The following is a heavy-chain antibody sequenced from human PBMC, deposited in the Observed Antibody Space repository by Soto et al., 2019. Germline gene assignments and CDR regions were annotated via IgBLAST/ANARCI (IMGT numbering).Heavy chain of an antibody. Sequence: QVQLVQSGAEVKKPGSSVKVSCKASGGTFSSYAISWVRQAPGQGLEWMGGIIPIFGTANYAQKFQGRVTITADESTSTGYMELSSLRSEDTAVYYCAREGIEYSSSNDHYYYYGMDVWGQGTTVTVSS. CDR2: IIPIFGTA. D-gene: IGHD6-6*01. CDR1: GGTFSSYA. CDR3: AREGIEYSSSNDHYYYYGMDV. J-gene: IGHJ6*02. V-gene: IGHV1-69*01.